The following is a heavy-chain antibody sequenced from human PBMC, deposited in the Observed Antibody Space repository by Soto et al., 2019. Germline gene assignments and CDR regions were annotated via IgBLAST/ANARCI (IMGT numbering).Heavy chain of an antibody. CDR1: GFTFSTYW. D-gene: IGHD6-13*01. CDR3: ARGSNWSLDY. J-gene: IGHJ4*02. V-gene: IGHV3-7*01. CDR2: IRADGSET. Sequence: EVQLVESGGGLVQPGGSLRLSCAASGFTFSTYWMEWVRQAPGKGLEWVASIRADGSETCYVDSVKGRFTISRDNAKNSLFLQMNSLGAEDTAIYYCARGSNWSLDYWGQGTLVTVSS.